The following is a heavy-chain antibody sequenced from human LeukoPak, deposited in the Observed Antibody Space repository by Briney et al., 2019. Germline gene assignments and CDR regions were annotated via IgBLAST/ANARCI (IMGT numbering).Heavy chain of an antibody. Sequence: SETLSLTCTVSGDSFTNTDFFWGWIRQPPGKGLEWIANIDDSGRIYSNPSLRSRVTMSRDTSKNQFSLKVTSVTAADTAVYYCARLDGSLAHISGSSPDFWGQGILVTVSS. CDR3: ARLDGSLAHISGSSPDF. CDR1: GDSFTNTDFF. D-gene: IGHD3-10*01. CDR2: IDDSGRI. J-gene: IGHJ4*02. V-gene: IGHV4-39*01.